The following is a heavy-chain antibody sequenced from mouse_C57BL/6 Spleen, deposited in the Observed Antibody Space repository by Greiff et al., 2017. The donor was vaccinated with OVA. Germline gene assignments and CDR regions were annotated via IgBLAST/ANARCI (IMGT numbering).Heavy chain of an antibody. V-gene: IGHV5-17*01. CDR1: GFTFSDYG. CDR3: ARNGFAY. CDR2: ISSGSSTI. Sequence: EVKLVESGGGLVKPGGSLKLSCAASGFTFSDYGMHWVRQAPEKGLEWVAYISSGSSTIYYADTVKGRFTISRDNAKNTLFLQRTSLRCEDTAMYYCARNGFAYWGQGTLVTVSA. J-gene: IGHJ3*01.